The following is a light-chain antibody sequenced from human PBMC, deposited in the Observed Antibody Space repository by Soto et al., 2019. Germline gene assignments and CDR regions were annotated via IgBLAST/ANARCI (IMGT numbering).Light chain of an antibody. J-gene: IGKJ3*01. CDR3: QQYGSSPPFT. Sequence: EIVLTQSPGTLSLSPGERATLSCRASQTFSSYLSWYQQKPGQAPRLLIYGASTRATGIPDRFSGSGSGTDFTLTISRLEPEDVAVYYCQQYGSSPPFTFGPGTKVDI. V-gene: IGKV3-20*01. CDR1: QTFSSY. CDR2: GAS.